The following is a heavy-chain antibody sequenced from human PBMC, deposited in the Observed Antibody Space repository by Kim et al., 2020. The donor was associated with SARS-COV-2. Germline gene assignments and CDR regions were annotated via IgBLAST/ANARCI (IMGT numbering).Heavy chain of an antibody. V-gene: IGHV3-74*01. CDR1: GFTFSSYA. CDR2: ISGGGGST. Sequence: GGSLRLSCVASGFTFSSYAMNWVRQAPGKGLVWVSRISGGGGSTNYAGSVKGRFTISRDNAKNTLYLQMNSLRAEDTAVYYCAKLSGGYDGDQFDYWGQGTLVTVSS. CDR3: AKLSGGYDGDQFDY. D-gene: IGHD3-3*01. J-gene: IGHJ4*02.